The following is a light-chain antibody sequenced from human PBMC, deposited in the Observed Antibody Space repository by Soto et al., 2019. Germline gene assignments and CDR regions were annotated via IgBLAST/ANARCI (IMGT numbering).Light chain of an antibody. Sequence: EIVMTQSPATLSVSPGERATLSCRASQSVSSNLAWYQPKPGQAPRLLIYGASTRATGIPARFSGSGSGTAFTLTISSLQSEDFAVYYCQHYNNWPPWTFGQGTKVEIK. J-gene: IGKJ1*01. CDR2: GAS. CDR3: QHYNNWPPWT. V-gene: IGKV3-15*01. CDR1: QSVSSN.